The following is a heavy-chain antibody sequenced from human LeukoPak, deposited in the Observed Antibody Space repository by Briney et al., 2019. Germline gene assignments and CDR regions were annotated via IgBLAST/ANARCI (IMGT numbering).Heavy chain of an antibody. D-gene: IGHD1-26*01. V-gene: IGHV3-74*01. Sequence: GGSLRLSCAASGFTFSSYWMHWVRQAPGKGLVWVSRINSDGSSTSYADSVKGRFTISRDNAKNTLYLQMNSLRAEDTAVYYCAREGWELLANYYGMDVWGQGTTVNVSS. CDR3: AREGWELLANYYGMDV. J-gene: IGHJ6*02. CDR1: GFTFSSYW. CDR2: INSDGSST.